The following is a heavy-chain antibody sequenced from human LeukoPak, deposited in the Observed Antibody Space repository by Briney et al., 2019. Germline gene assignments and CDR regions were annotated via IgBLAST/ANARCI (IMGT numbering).Heavy chain of an antibody. D-gene: IGHD3-10*01. Sequence: ASVKVSCKASGYTFTSYYMHWVRQAPGQGLEWMGWMNPNTGNTGYAQKFQGRVTMTRDTSIRTAYMELSSLRYEDTALYYCAIDHYGSGSYPDYWGQGTLVTVSS. J-gene: IGHJ4*02. CDR2: MNPNTGNT. CDR3: AIDHYGSGSYPDY. CDR1: GYTFTSYY. V-gene: IGHV1-8*02.